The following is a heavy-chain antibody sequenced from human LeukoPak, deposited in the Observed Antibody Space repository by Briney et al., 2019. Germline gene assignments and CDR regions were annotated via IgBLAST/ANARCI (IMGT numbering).Heavy chain of an antibody. CDR2: ISGSGTST. CDR1: GFTFNSYA. CDR3: AKGDNDILTGYYNSFDY. D-gene: IGHD3-9*01. Sequence: GGSLRLSCAASGFTFNSYAMTWVRQAPGKGLGWVSSISGSGTSTYYSDSVKGRFTISRDNSKNTLYLQLNTLRAEDTAIYYCAKGDNDILTGYYNSFDYWGQGTLVTVSS. J-gene: IGHJ4*02. V-gene: IGHV3-23*01.